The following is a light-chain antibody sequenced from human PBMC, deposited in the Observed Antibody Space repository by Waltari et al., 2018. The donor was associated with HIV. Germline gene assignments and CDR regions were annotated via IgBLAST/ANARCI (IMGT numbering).Light chain of an antibody. CDR2: EVS. CDR3: ASYAGRNNFNV. Sequence: QSAMTPPPSASGSPGQSVTIPCTGASSDVGGSNYVTWYQQHPGKSPKLMIYEVSKRPSVVPYRFSGSKSGSTASLTVSGLQAEDEADYYCASYAGRNNFNVFGTGTKVTVL. V-gene: IGLV2-8*01. CDR1: SSDVGGSNY. J-gene: IGLJ1*01.